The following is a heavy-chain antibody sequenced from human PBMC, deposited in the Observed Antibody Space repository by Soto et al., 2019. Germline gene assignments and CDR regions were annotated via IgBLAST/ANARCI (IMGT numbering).Heavy chain of an antibody. CDR2: ISSSGDII. CDR3: ARDLGYYDSSGYFDY. CDR1: GFTFSDHY. D-gene: IGHD3-22*01. Sequence: SLRLSCAASGFTFSDHYMSWIRQAPGKGLEWVSYISSSGDIIYYADSVKGRFTISRDNAKNSLYLQMNSLRAEDTAVYYCARDLGYYDSSGYFDYWGQETLVTVSS. J-gene: IGHJ4*02. V-gene: IGHV3-11*01.